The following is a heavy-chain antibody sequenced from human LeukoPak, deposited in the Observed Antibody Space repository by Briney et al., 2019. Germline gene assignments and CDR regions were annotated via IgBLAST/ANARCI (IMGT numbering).Heavy chain of an antibody. V-gene: IGHV4-59*01. Sequence: SXTLSLTCTVSGGSISSYYWSWIRQPPGKGREWVGYIYYSGSTNYDPSLKRRVTISVDTSKNQFSLKLSSVTAADTAVYYCARGSYDSSGYYADYWGQGTLVTVSS. J-gene: IGHJ4*02. D-gene: IGHD3-22*01. CDR2: IYYSGST. CDR1: GGSISSYY. CDR3: ARGSYDSSGYYADY.